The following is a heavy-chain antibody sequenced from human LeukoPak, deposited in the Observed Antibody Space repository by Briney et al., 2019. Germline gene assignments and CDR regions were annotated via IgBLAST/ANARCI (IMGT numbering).Heavy chain of an antibody. CDR1: GYTFTSYA. CDR3: ARERIVVVPAARPDGVYYYYGMDV. V-gene: IGHV1-3*01. J-gene: IGHJ6*04. CDR2: INAGNGNT. Sequence: VASVKVSCKASGYTFTSYAMHWVRQAPGQRLEWIGWINAGNGNTKYSQKFQGRVTITRDTSASTAYMELSSLRSEDTAVYYCARERIVVVPAARPDGVYYYYGMDVWGKGTTVTVSS. D-gene: IGHD2-2*01.